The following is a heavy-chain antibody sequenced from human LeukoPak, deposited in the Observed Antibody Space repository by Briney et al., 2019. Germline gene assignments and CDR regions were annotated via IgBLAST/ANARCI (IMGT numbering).Heavy chain of an antibody. CDR2: ISSSSSYI. J-gene: IGHJ5*01. V-gene: IGHV3-21*06. CDR3: ARAGKWELVLDS. CDR1: GFTFSSYS. D-gene: IGHD1-26*01. Sequence: GGSLRLSCAASGFTFSSYSMNWVRQAPGKGLEWVSSISSSSSYIYYADSVKGRFTISRDNAKNSLYLQINSLRAEDTALYYCARAGKWELVLDSWGQGTLVTVSS.